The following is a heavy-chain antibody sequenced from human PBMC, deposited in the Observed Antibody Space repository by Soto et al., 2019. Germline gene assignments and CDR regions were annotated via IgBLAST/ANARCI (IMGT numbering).Heavy chain of an antibody. CDR1: GFTFSSYG. V-gene: IGHV3-33*01. J-gene: IGHJ5*02. CDR3: ARDREYSGDNWFDP. Sequence: GGSLRLSCAASGFTFSSYGMHWVRQAPGMGLEWVAVISSDGSNEYYGDSVKGRFTIYRDNSKDTLYLQMNSLRAEDTAVYYYARDREYSGDNWFDPWGQGTLVTVSS. D-gene: IGHD2-21*01. CDR2: ISSDGSNE.